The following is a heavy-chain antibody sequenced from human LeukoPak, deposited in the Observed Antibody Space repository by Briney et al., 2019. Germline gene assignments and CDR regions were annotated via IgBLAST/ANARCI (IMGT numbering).Heavy chain of an antibody. V-gene: IGHV3-21*04. D-gene: IGHD5-12*01. Sequence: GGSLRLSYAASGFTFSSYSMNWVRQAPGKGLEWVSSISSSSSYIYYADSVKGRFTISRDNSRNTLYLQMNSLRAEDTAVYYCARDPSRLRGDWYFDLWGRGTLVTVSS. CDR2: ISSSSSYI. J-gene: IGHJ2*01. CDR3: ARDPSRLRGDWYFDL. CDR1: GFTFSSYS.